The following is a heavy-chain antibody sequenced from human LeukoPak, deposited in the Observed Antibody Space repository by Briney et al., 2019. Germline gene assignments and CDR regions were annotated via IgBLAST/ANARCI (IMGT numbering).Heavy chain of an antibody. CDR2: THYRSRWNN. D-gene: IGHD2-15*01. CDR1: GDSVSSKSVS. J-gene: IGHJ4*02. V-gene: IGHV6-1*01. CDR3: ARIVERGVDC. Sequence: SQTLSLTCAISGDSVSSKSVSWSWIRQSPSRGLEWLGRTHYRSRWNNEYAVSVKSRITVSPDTSKNQFSLQLNSVTPEDMAVYYCARIVERGVDCWGQGTLVTVSS.